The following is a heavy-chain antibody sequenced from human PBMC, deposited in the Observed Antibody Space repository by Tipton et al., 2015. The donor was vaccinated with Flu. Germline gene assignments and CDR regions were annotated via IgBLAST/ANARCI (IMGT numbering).Heavy chain of an antibody. CDR3: ARGSGSGTDVTFYF. CDR1: GGFITSGSYY. J-gene: IGHJ4*02. Sequence: TLSLTCTVSGGFITSGSYYWSWIRQSAGKGLEWIGRIYTTGSTNYNPSLRSRVTISGDTSENQFSLQLNSVTAEDTAVYYCARGSGSGTDVTFYFWGQGTLVTVSS. V-gene: IGHV4-61*02. CDR2: IYTTGST. D-gene: IGHD3-10*01.